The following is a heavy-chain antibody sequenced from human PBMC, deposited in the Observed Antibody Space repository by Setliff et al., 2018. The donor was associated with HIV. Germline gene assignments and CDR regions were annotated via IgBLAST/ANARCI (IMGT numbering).Heavy chain of an antibody. CDR3: ARPSDYNFWSDDN. J-gene: IGHJ3*02. CDR1: GGSISSGSYY. CDR2: IYASGRT. V-gene: IGHV4-61*09. Sequence: SETLSLTCTVSGGSISSGSYYWSWIRQAAGKELEWIGHIYASGRTNYNPSLKSQVTISVDTSKNQYPRKKSSVTAADTAVYYCARPSDYNFWSDDNWGQGT. D-gene: IGHD3-3*01.